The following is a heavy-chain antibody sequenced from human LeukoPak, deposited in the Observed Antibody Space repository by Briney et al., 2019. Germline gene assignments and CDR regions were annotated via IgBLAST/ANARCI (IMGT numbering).Heavy chain of an antibody. Sequence: HPGGSLRLSCAASGFTFSTYAMHWVRQAPGKGLEWVAVISYDGSNTYYADSVKGRFTISRDNSKNTLYLQMNSLRVEDTAVYYCAELGITMIGGVWGKGTTVTISS. J-gene: IGHJ6*04. CDR2: ISYDGSNT. CDR1: GFTFSTYA. CDR3: AELGITMIGGV. V-gene: IGHV3-30*04. D-gene: IGHD3-10*02.